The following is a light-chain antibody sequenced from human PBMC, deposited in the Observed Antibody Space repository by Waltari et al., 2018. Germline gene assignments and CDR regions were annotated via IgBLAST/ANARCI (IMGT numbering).Light chain of an antibody. CDR2: EAS. CDR1: SSDIGSHSL. J-gene: IGLJ2*01. V-gene: IGLV2-23*01. Sequence: QSALTQPASVSGSPGQSITISCIGSSSDIGSHSLVSWYQQHPGKAPHLLIYEASNRPPGVCDRFSGSTSGSSASLTISGLQPEDEADYCCCAYAGPNTYVVFGGGTKLTVL. CDR3: CAYAGPNTYVV.